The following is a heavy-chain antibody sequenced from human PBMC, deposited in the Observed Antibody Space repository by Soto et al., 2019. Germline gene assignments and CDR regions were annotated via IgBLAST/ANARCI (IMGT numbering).Heavy chain of an antibody. CDR3: ARSLWFGEDYFDY. V-gene: IGHV4-4*02. Sequence: SETLSLTCAVSGGSVSSANWWSWVRQPPGKGLEWIGGIYHSGSTNYNPSLKSRVTISVDKSKNQFSLKLSSVTAADTAVYYCARSLWFGEDYFDYWGQGTLVTVSS. CDR2: IYHSGST. J-gene: IGHJ4*02. D-gene: IGHD3-10*01. CDR1: GGSVSSANW.